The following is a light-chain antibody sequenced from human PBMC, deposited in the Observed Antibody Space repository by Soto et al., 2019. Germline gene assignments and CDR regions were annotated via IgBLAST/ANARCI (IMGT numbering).Light chain of an antibody. CDR2: KAS. CDR3: QQYNSYWT. J-gene: IGKJ1*01. CDR1: QSISSW. Sequence: DIQVTQSPSTLSASVGDRVTITCRASQSISSWLAWYQQKPGKAPKLLLYKASSLECGVSSRFSGSRSGTEFTLTISSLQPDDFATYYCQQYNSYWTFGQGTKVEIK. V-gene: IGKV1-5*03.